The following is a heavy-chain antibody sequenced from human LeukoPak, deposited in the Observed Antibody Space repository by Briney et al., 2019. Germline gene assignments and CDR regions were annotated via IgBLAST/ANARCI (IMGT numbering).Heavy chain of an antibody. V-gene: IGHV1-2*06. CDR1: GCTFTGYY. J-gene: IGHJ6*03. CDR3: ARDKWRVVPAVYYYYYYMDV. CDR2: INPNSGGA. D-gene: IGHD2-2*01. Sequence: ASVKVSCKASGCTFTGYYMHWVRQAPGQGLEWMGRINPNSGGANYAQKFQGRVTMTRDTSISTAYMELSRLRSDDTAVYYCARDKWRVVPAVYYYYYYMDVWGKGTTVTVSS.